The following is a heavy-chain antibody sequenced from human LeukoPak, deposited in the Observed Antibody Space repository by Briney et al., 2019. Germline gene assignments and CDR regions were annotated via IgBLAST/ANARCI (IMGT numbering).Heavy chain of an antibody. J-gene: IGHJ4*02. V-gene: IGHV3-7*01. Sequence: PGGSLRLSCAASGFTFSTYWMSWVRQAPGKGLEWVANIKEDGSERYYVDSVKGRFTISRDNAKNSLYLQMNSLRAEDTAVYYCARGGGYYFDYLGQGTLVTVSS. CDR1: GFTFSTYW. D-gene: IGHD5-24*01. CDR3: ARGGGYYFDY. CDR2: IKEDGSER.